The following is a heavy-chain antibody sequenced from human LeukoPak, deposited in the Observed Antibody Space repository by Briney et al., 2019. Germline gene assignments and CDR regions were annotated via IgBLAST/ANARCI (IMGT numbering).Heavy chain of an antibody. CDR3: ARCVMGYTGYDFDY. CDR1: GFTFSSYS. Sequence: GSLRLSCAASGFTFSSYSMNWVRQAPGKGLEWVSFISSSSSYIYYADSLKGRFTISRDNAKNSLYLQMNSLRAEDTAVYYCARCVMGYTGYDFDYWGQGTLVTVSS. V-gene: IGHV3-21*01. J-gene: IGHJ4*02. CDR2: ISSSSSYI. D-gene: IGHD5-12*01.